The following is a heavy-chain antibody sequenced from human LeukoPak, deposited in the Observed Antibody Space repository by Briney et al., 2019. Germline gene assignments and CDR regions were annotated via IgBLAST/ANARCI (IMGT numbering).Heavy chain of an antibody. J-gene: IGHJ4*02. D-gene: IGHD3-22*01. CDR1: GFAFSSYA. Sequence: GGSLRLSCAASGFAFSSYAMSWVRQAPGKGLEWVSLISPSGGNTYYADSVRGRFTISRDNSKNTLHLQMSSLRAEDTALYYCAKRGDSSGDSKHFDYWGQGTLVTVSS. CDR2: ISPSGGNT. CDR3: AKRGDSSGDSKHFDY. V-gene: IGHV3-23*01.